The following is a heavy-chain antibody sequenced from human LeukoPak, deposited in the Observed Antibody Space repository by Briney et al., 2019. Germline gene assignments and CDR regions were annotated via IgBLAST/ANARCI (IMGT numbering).Heavy chain of an antibody. CDR1: GDTLRRYA. J-gene: IGHJ4*02. Sequence: SVKVSCKTSGDTLRRYAIIWVRQAPGQGLEWMGGIIPMFGAANYAQKFQGRVTFTADKSTDTVYMDLSSLTSEDTAVYYCARTTSQSTVAAGDYWGQGTLVIVSS. D-gene: IGHD2-15*01. CDR2: IIPMFGAA. V-gene: IGHV1-69*06. CDR3: ARTTSQSTVAAGDY.